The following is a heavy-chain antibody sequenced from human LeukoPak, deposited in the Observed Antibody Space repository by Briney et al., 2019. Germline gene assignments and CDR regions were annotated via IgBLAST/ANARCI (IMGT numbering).Heavy chain of an antibody. J-gene: IGHJ1*01. CDR1: GFTFDDYA. Sequence: PGGSLRLSCAASGFTFDDYAMHWVRQAPGKGLEWVSGISWNSGSIGYADSVKGRFTISRDNAKNSLYLQMNSLRAEDTALYYCAKNRWAAVAAYFQHWGQGTLVTVSS. CDR2: ISWNSGSI. D-gene: IGHD6-19*01. CDR3: AKNRWAAVAAYFQH. V-gene: IGHV3-9*01.